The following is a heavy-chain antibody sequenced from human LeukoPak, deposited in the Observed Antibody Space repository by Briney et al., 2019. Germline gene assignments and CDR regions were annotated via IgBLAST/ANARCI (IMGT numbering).Heavy chain of an antibody. CDR1: GYTFRTFG. J-gene: IGHJ5*02. V-gene: IGHV1-18*01. Sequence: GASVKVACQASGYTFRTFGVSWVRQAPGQGLEWMAWINIYDGNIKYAQKVQDRVPVTTDTAKNTVYMELTSLRSDDTALYYCARGFCTSFSCDGWFDPWGQGTLVTVSS. D-gene: IGHD2-2*01. CDR2: INIYDGNI. CDR3: ARGFCTSFSCDGWFDP.